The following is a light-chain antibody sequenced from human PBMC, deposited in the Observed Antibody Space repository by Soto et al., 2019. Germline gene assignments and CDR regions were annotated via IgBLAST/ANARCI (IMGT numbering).Light chain of an antibody. Sequence: EIVLTQSPGTLSLSPGERATLSCRASQSVSSSYLAWYQQKPGQAPRLLIYGASSRATGIPDRFSGSGSGTDFTLTISRLEPEDFEVYYCQQYGSSPGTVGQGTKV. CDR1: QSVSSSY. CDR2: GAS. J-gene: IGKJ1*01. CDR3: QQYGSSPGT. V-gene: IGKV3-20*01.